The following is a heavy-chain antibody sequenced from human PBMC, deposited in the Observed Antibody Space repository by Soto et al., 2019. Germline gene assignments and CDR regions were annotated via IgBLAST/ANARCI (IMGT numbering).Heavy chain of an antibody. V-gene: IGHV3-23*01. D-gene: IGHD6-13*01. J-gene: IGHJ4*02. CDR1: GGSISRSSYY. CDR2: ISGSGGST. Sequence: ETLSLTCTVSGGSISRSSYYWGWIRQPPGKGLECVSVISGSGGSTYYADSVKGRFTISRDNSKNTLYLQMNSLRAEDTAVYYCAKDRASGIAAAGTFDSWGQGTLVT. CDR3: AKDRASGIAAAGTFDS.